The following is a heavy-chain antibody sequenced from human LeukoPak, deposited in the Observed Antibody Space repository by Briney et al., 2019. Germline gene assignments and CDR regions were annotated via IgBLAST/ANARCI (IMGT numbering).Heavy chain of an antibody. V-gene: IGHV3-48*01. CDR3: ARDRGSGSYYYYYYYMDV. J-gene: IGHJ6*03. CDR2: ISSSSSTI. Sequence: GGSLRLSCAASGFTFSGYSMNWVCQAPGKGLEWVSYISSSSSTIYYADSVKGRFTISRDNAKNSLYLQMNSLRAEDTAVYYCARDRGSGSYYYYYYYMDVWGKGTTVTVSS. CDR1: GFTFSGYS. D-gene: IGHD1-26*01.